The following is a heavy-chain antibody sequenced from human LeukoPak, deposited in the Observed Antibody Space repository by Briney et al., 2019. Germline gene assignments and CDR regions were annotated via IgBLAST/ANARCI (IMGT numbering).Heavy chain of an antibody. D-gene: IGHD2/OR15-2a*01. V-gene: IGHV4-4*02. CDR1: GGSITSTNY. CDR3: AREGGPFRPLDY. CDR2: VNLQGST. J-gene: IGHJ4*02. Sequence: SETLSLTCGVSGGSITSTNYWTWVRQPPGKGLEWIGEVNLQGSTNYNPSLMGRVAISVDMSENHISLQLTSVTAADTAVYYCAREGGPFRPLDYSGQGTLVTVSS.